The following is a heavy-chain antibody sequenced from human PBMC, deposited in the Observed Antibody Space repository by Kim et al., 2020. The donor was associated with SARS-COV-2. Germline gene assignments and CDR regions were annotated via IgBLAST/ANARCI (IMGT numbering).Heavy chain of an antibody. CDR1: GGSISSYY. CDR3: ARHSGYCSSTSCYWLHAFDI. CDR2: IYYSGST. Sequence: SETLSLTCTVSGGSISSYYWSWIRQPPGKGLEWIGYIYYSGSTNYNPSLKSRVTISVDTSKNQFSLKLSSVTAADTAVYYCARHSGYCSSTSCYWLHAFDIWGQGTMVTVSS. J-gene: IGHJ3*02. V-gene: IGHV4-59*08. D-gene: IGHD2-2*01.